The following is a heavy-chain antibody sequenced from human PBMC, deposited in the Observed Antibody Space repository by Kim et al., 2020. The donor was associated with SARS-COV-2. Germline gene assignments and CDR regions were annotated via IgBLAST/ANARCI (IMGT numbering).Heavy chain of an antibody. V-gene: IGHV1-3*01. CDR3: ARWGAAVSADSRSGAWSGPVDF. D-gene: IGHD3-22*01. Sequence: ASVKVSCKASGNAFTNHGIHWVRQVPGQGLEWVGWILAANGKTEYAQKFQDRVTITRDTSARTAYMELSSLKPEDTALYYCARWGAAVSADSRSGAWSGPVDFWGQGTLVSVSS. J-gene: IGHJ4*02. CDR2: ILAANGKT. CDR1: GNAFTNHG.